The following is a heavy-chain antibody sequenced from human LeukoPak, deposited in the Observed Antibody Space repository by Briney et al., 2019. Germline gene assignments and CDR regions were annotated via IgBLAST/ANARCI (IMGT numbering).Heavy chain of an antibody. CDR3: ASNFWSGYSNNFN. CDR2: ISSSGGYT. CDR1: GLTFSSYA. J-gene: IGHJ4*02. D-gene: IGHD3-3*01. V-gene: IGHV3-23*01. Sequence: PGGSLRLSCAASGLTFSSYAMSWVRQAPGKGLEWVSTISSSGGYTYYADSVKGRFTISRDNSKNTLYLQMNSLRAEDTAVYYCASNFWSGYSNNFNWGQGTLVTVSS.